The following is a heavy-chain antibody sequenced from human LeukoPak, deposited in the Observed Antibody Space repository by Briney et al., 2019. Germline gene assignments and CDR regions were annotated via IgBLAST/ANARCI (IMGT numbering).Heavy chain of an antibody. D-gene: IGHD6-13*01. V-gene: IGHV1-2*02. CDR1: GYTFTGYY. CDR2: INPNSGGT. CDR3: ARRKEQQGRNWFDP. J-gene: IGHJ5*02. Sequence: GASVKVSCKASGYTFTGYYMHWVRQAPGQGLEWMGWINPNSGGTNYAQKFQGRVTMTRDTSISTAYMELSRLRSDDTAVYYCARRKEQQGRNWFDPWGQGTLVTVSS.